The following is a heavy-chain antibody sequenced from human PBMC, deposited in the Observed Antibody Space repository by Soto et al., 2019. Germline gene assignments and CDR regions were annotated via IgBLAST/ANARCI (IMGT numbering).Heavy chain of an antibody. J-gene: IGHJ4*02. CDR1: GFTFSNAW. D-gene: IGHD3-9*01. CDR3: TTPHYDILTGYYFDS. CDR2: IKSKTDGGTT. Sequence: PGGSLRLSCAASGFTFSNAWMSWVRQAPGKGLEWVGRIKSKTDGGTTDYAAPVKGRFTISRDDSKNTLYLQMNSLKTEDTAVYYCTTPHYDILTGYYFDSWGQGTLVTVSS. V-gene: IGHV3-15*01.